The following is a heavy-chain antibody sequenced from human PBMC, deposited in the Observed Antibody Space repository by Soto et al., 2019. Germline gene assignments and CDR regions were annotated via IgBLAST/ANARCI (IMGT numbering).Heavy chain of an antibody. D-gene: IGHD3-3*01. Sequence: QVQLVESGGGVVQPGRSLRLSCAASGFTFSSYGMHWVRQAPGKGLEWVAVIWYDGSNKYYADSVKGRFTISRDNSKNTLYLQMSSLRAEDTAVYYCARGYPAIRRITIFGVVISLADAFDIWGQGTMVTVSS. CDR3: ARGYPAIRRITIFGVVISLADAFDI. CDR2: IWYDGSNK. CDR1: GFTFSSYG. J-gene: IGHJ3*02. V-gene: IGHV3-33*01.